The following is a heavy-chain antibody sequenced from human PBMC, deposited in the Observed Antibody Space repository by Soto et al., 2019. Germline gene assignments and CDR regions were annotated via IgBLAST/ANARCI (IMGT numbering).Heavy chain of an antibody. J-gene: IGHJ4*02. CDR3: AEGSSRYDY. D-gene: IGHD6-13*01. V-gene: IGHV4-61*01. CDR2: IYYSGST. Sequence: SETLSLTCTVSGGSVSSGSYYWSWIREPPGKGLDWIGYIYYSGSTNYNPSLKSRVTISVDTSKNQFSLKLSSVTAADTAVYYCAEGSSRYDYWGQGTLVTVSS. CDR1: GGSVSSGSYY.